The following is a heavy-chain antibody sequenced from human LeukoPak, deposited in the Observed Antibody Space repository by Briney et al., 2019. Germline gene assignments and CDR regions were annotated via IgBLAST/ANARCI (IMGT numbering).Heavy chain of an antibody. CDR2: ISWNSGSI. V-gene: IGHV3-9*01. CDR3: AKGLVLLWFGQLFN. D-gene: IGHD3-10*01. J-gene: IGHJ4*02. CDR1: GFTFDDYA. Sequence: SGGSLRLSCAASGFTFDDYAMHWVRQAPGKGLEWVSGISWNSGSIGYADSVKGRSTISRDNAKNSLYLQMNSLRAEATALYYCAKGLVLLWFGQLFNWGQGTLVTVSS.